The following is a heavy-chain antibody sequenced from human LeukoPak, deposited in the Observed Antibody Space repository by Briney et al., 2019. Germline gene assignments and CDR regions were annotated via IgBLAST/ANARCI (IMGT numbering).Heavy chain of an antibody. J-gene: IGHJ4*02. CDR1: GGSINSHF. CDR3: ARDGYSGSSLFDY. D-gene: IGHD1-26*01. Sequence: PSETLSLTCTVSGGSINSHFWSWIRQPPGKGLEWIGYIHSTGGTNYNPSLKSRVTISVDTSRNQFSLKLSSVTAADTAVYYCARDGYSGSSLFDYWGQGALVTVSS. CDR2: IHSTGGT. V-gene: IGHV4-59*11.